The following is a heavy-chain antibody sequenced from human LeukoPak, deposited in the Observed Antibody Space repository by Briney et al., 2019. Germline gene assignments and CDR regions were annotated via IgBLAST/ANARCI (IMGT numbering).Heavy chain of an antibody. J-gene: IGHJ4*02. CDR2: INPNSGGT. CDR3: ARGSLKTTVVTFVDY. Sequence: ASVKASCKASAYTFTGYYMHWVRQAPGQGLEWMGWINPNSGGTNYAQKFQGRVTMTRDTSISTAYMELSRLRSDDTAVYYCARGSLKTTVVTFVDYWGQGTLVTVSS. V-gene: IGHV1-2*02. CDR1: AYTFTGYY. D-gene: IGHD4-23*01.